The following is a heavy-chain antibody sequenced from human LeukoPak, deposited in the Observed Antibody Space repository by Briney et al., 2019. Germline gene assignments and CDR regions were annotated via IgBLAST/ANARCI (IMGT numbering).Heavy chain of an antibody. CDR1: GGSFSGYY. CDR2: INHSGST. Sequence: SETLSLTCAVYGGSFSGYYWTWISHPPGKGLEWIGEINHSGSTNYNPYLKSRVTISVDTSKAQFSLKLSSVTAADTAVYYCARVTARSFDYWGQGTLVTVSS. J-gene: IGHJ4*02. D-gene: IGHD6-6*01. CDR3: ARVTARSFDY. V-gene: IGHV4-34*01.